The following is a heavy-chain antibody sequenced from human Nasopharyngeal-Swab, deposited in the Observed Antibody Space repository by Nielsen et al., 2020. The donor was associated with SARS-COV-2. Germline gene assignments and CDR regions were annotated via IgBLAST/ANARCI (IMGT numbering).Heavy chain of an antibody. V-gene: IGHV3-11*04. D-gene: IGHD6-19*01. Sequence: GESLKISCAASGFTFSDYYTSWIRQAPGKGLEWVSYISSSGSTIYYADSVKGRFTISRDNAKNSLYLQMNSLRAEDTAVYYCARVGGGSGWYSNWFDPWGQGTLVTVSS. J-gene: IGHJ5*02. CDR3: ARVGGGSGWYSNWFDP. CDR1: GFTFSDYY. CDR2: ISSSGSTI.